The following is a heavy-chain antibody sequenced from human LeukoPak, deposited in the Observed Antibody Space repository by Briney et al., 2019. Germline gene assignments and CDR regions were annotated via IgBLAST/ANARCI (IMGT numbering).Heavy chain of an antibody. Sequence: GGSLRLSCAASGFTFDDYAMHWVRQAPGKGLEWVSGISWNSGSIGYADSVKGRFTISRDNAKNSLYLQMNSLRAEDTALYYCAKDRGRDYSHSSGYYDYWGQGTLVTVSS. CDR3: AKDRGRDYSHSSGYYDY. CDR2: ISWNSGSI. J-gene: IGHJ4*02. CDR1: GFTFDDYA. D-gene: IGHD3-22*01. V-gene: IGHV3-9*01.